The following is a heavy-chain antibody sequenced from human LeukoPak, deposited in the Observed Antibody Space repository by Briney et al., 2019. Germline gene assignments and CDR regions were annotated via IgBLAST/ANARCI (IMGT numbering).Heavy chain of an antibody. V-gene: IGHV5-51*01. CDR2: INLGDSET. D-gene: IGHD1-26*01. Sequence: GESLKISCEAVGHRFTNHWIGWVRQRPGEGLEWMGIINLGDSETHYTPSFQDQVTFSLDKSTITAYLQWRTLKASDTAMYYCARRPYSGSPNWFDPWGRGTLVTVSS. CDR3: ARRPYSGSPNWFDP. CDR1: GHRFTNHW. J-gene: IGHJ5*01.